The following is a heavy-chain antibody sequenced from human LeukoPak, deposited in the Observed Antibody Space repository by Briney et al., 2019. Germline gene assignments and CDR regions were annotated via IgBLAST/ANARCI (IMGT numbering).Heavy chain of an antibody. J-gene: IGHJ6*02. CDR1: GGSISSHY. D-gene: IGHD6-13*01. CDR2: IYYSGST. Sequence: SETLSLTCTVSGGSISSHYWSWIRQPPGKGLEWIGCIYYSGSTNYNPSLKSRVTISVDTSKNQFSLKLSSVTAADTAVYYCARVNGYSSSASYYYGMDVWGQGTTVTVSS. V-gene: IGHV4-59*11. CDR3: ARVNGYSSSASYYYGMDV.